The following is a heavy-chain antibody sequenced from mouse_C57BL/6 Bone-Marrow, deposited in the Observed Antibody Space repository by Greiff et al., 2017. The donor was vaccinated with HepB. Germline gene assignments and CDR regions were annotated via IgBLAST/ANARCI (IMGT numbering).Heavy chain of an antibody. Sequence: QVQLQQSGTVLARPGASVKLSCKASGYTFTSYWMHWVKQRPGQGLEWIGMIHPNSGSTNYNEKFKSKATLTVDKSSSTAYMQLSSLTSEDSAVYYCARGGYDYDDNAMDYWGQGTSVTVSS. CDR3: ARGGYDYDDNAMDY. D-gene: IGHD2-4*01. CDR2: IHPNSGST. CDR1: GYTFTSYW. V-gene: IGHV1-64*01. J-gene: IGHJ4*01.